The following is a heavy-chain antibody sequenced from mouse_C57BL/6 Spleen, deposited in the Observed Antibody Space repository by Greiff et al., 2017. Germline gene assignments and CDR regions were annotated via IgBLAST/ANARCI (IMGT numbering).Heavy chain of an antibody. D-gene: IGHD1-1*01. CDR3: ARDGSSPNWYFDV. Sequence: QVQLQQSGAELARPGASVKLSCKASGYTFTSYGISWVKQRTGQGLEWIGEIYPRSGNTYYNEKFKGKATLTADKSSSTAYLELRSLTSEDSAVYFCARDGSSPNWYFDVWGTGTTVTVSS. CDR2: IYPRSGNT. V-gene: IGHV1-81*01. CDR1: GYTFTSYG. J-gene: IGHJ1*03.